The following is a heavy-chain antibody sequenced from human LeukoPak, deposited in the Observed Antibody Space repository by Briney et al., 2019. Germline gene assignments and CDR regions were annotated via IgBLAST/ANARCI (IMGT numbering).Heavy chain of an antibody. J-gene: IGHJ1*01. V-gene: IGHV3-21*01. D-gene: IGHD3-10*01. CDR1: GFTFSSYS. CDR3: AREPRRFGGLEYFRH. Sequence: GGSLRLSCAASGFTFSSYSMNWVRQAPGKGLEWVSSISSSSSYIYYADSVKGRFTISRDNAKNSLYLQMNSLRAEDTAVYYCAREPRRFGGLEYFRHWGQGTLVTVSS. CDR2: ISSSSSYI.